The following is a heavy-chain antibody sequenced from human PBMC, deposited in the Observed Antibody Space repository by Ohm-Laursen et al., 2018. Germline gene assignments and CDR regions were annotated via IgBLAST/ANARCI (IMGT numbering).Heavy chain of an antibody. J-gene: IGHJ4*02. CDR3: ARDRPNWGFDY. CDR2: ISSSNRAI. CDR1: GFTFSPHH. V-gene: IGHV3-48*01. Sequence: SLRLSCAASGFTFSPHHMNWVRQAPGKGLEWISYISSSNRAIYYADSVKGRSIISRDDGRNSLYLQMNSLRAEDTAVYYCARDRPNWGFDYWGQGTLVTVSS. D-gene: IGHD7-27*01.